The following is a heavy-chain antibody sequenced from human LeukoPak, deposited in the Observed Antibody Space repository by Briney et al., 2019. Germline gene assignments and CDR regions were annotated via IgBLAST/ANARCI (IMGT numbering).Heavy chain of an antibody. CDR2: ISYDGSNK. J-gene: IGHJ5*02. V-gene: IGHV3-30-3*01. D-gene: IGHD5-24*01. CDR1: GFTFSSCA. CDR3: ARADGDGYNGLSWFDP. Sequence: PGRSLRLSCAASGFTFSSCAMHWVRQAPGKGLEWVAVISYDGSNKYYADSVKGRFTISRDNSKNTLYLQMNSLRAEDTAVYYCARADGDGYNGLSWFDPWGQGTLVTVSS.